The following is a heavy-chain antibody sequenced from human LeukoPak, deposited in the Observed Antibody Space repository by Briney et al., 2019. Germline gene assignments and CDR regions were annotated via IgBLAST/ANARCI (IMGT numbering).Heavy chain of an antibody. D-gene: IGHD3-22*01. CDR1: GCTVSSNY. CDR3: ARLSYYYDSSGYYPPDAFDI. J-gene: IGHJ3*02. Sequence: QPGGSLRLSCAASGCTVSSNYMSWVRQAPGKGLEWVSVIYSGGSTYYADSVKGRFTISRDNSKNTLYLQMNSLRAEDTAVYYCARLSYYYDSSGYYPPDAFDIWGQGTMVTVSS. V-gene: IGHV3-53*01. CDR2: IYSGGST.